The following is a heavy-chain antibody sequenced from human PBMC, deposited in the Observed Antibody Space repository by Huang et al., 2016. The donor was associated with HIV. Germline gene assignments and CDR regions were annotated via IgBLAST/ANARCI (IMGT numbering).Heavy chain of an antibody. CDR1: GFTFSSYW. CDR2: IKIDGSSS. J-gene: IGHJ4*02. CDR3: VRDPRIQSWLNYFDY. V-gene: IGHV3-74*01. Sequence: EVQLVESGGGLVQPGGSLRLSCAASGFTFSSYWGQWVRQAPGKGRVWVTLIKIDGSSSGYADSVKGRFTISRDNAKNTLYLQMNSLRAEDTAVYYCVRDPRIQSWLNYFDYWGQGTLVSVSS. D-gene: IGHD3-22*01.